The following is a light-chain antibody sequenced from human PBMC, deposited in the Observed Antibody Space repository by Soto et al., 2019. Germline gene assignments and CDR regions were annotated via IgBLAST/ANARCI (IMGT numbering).Light chain of an antibody. CDR3: QQYNNWPPSIT. CDR2: GAS. J-gene: IGKJ5*01. CDR1: QSVSSN. Sequence: EIVMTQSPATLSVSPGERATLSCRASQSVSSNLAWYQQKPGQAPRLLIYGASTRATGIPARFSGSGSGTAFTLTISSLRSEEFAVYYCQQYNNWPPSITFGQGTRLEIK. V-gene: IGKV3-15*01.